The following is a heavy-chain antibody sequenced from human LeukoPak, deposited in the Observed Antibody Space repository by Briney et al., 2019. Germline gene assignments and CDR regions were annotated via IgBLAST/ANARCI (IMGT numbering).Heavy chain of an antibody. CDR3: AKAVAPPKWELLYYFDY. CDR1: GFIFSSYG. Sequence: HTGGSLRLSCAASGFIFSSYGMSWVRQAPGKGLEWVSAISGSDGSTYYTDSVKGRFTISRDNSKNTLYLQMNSLRAEDTAVYYCAKAVAPPKWELLYYFDYWGQGTLVTVSS. D-gene: IGHD1-26*01. V-gene: IGHV3-23*01. J-gene: IGHJ4*02. CDR2: ISGSDGST.